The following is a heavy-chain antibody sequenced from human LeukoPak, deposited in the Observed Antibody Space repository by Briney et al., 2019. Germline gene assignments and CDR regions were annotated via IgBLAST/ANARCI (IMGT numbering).Heavy chain of an antibody. D-gene: IGHD6-19*01. CDR3: ARAGSGWYGVWFDP. CDR1: GYTFTSYA. J-gene: IGHJ5*02. V-gene: IGHV1-3*01. Sequence: GASVKVSCKASGYTFTSYAMHWVRQAPGQRLEWMGWINAGNGNTKYSQKFQGRVTITRDTSASTAYMELSSLRSEDTAVYYCARAGSGWYGVWFDPWGQGTLVTVSS. CDR2: INAGNGNT.